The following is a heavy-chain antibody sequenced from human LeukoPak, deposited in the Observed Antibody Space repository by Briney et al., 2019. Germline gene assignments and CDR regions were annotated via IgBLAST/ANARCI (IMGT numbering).Heavy chain of an antibody. D-gene: IGHD4-11*01. CDR1: GYSISSGYY. CDR3: ARTDDYSPDYYYYMDV. V-gene: IGHV4-38-2*01. J-gene: IGHJ6*03. CDR2: IYHSGST. Sequence: PSETLSLTCAVSGYSISSGYYWGWIRQPPGKGVEWIGSIYHSGSTYYNPSLKSRVTISVDTSKNQFSLKLSSVTAADTAVYYCARTDDYSPDYYYYMDVWGKGTTVTVSS.